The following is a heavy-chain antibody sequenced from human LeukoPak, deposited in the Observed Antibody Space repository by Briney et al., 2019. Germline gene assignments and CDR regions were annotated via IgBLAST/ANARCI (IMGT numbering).Heavy chain of an antibody. D-gene: IGHD3-22*01. CDR3: ARLYYDDMYYFDY. Sequence: SGTVSLTCTVSGASISSDDYYWSWIRQPPGKGLEWIGYIYYSGSSYYIPSLQSRVTMSVDTSKNQFSLKLTSVTAADTAVYYCARLYYDDMYYFDYWGQGTLVT. J-gene: IGHJ4*02. CDR2: IYYSGSS. V-gene: IGHV4-30-4*01. CDR1: GASISSDDYY.